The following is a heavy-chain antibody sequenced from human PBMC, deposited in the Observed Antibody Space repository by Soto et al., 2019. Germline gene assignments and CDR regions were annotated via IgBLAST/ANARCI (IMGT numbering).Heavy chain of an antibody. D-gene: IGHD6-13*01. CDR1: GFTFSGYW. V-gene: IGHV3-7*03. CDR2: IKQDGSEK. J-gene: IGHJ4*02. Sequence: GGSLRLSCAASGFTFSGYWMNWVRQAPGKGLEWVANIKQDGSEKYYVDSVKGRFTISRDNAKNSLYLQMNSLRAEDTAVYYCARGAIVAAGILDYWGQGTLVTVSS. CDR3: ARGAIVAAGILDY.